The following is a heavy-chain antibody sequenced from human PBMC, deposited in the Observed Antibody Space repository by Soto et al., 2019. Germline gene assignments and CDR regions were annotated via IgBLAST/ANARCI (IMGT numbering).Heavy chain of an antibody. CDR1: GLTLNSFA. V-gene: IGHV3-30-3*01. CDR2: ISEDGGNK. Sequence: QVHLVESGGGVVQAGRSLRLSCTASGLTLNSFAIHWVRQAPGKGLEWVSVISEDGGNKYFAESVRGRFLISRDNSKKTVYLQMNSLRLEYTAVYFCARRLTRTVSALGYWGQGTLVSVSS. J-gene: IGHJ4*02. D-gene: IGHD6-19*01. CDR3: ARRLTRTVSALGY.